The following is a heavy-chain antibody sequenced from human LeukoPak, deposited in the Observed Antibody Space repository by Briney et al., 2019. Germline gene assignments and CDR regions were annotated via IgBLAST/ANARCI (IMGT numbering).Heavy chain of an antibody. CDR2: IYYSGST. CDR1: GGSISSSSYY. Sequence: KSSETLSLTCTVSGGSISSSSYYWGWLRQPPGKGLEWIGSIYYSGSTYYNPSLKCRVTISVDTSKNQFSLKLSSVTAADTAVYYCARGKDFDWLYRTNWFDPWGQGTLVTVSS. J-gene: IGHJ5*02. CDR3: ARGKDFDWLYRTNWFDP. V-gene: IGHV4-39*01. D-gene: IGHD3-9*01.